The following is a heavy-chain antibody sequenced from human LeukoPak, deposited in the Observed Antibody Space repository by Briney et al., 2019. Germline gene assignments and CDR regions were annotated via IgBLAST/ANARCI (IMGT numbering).Heavy chain of an antibody. D-gene: IGHD1-26*01. J-gene: IGHJ4*02. Sequence: ASVKVSCKASGYTFTSHYLHWVRQAPGQGLEWMGTINPIAGSTTYAQRFQGRVTMTRDMSTSTVYMELSSLSSEDKAVYYCARAHVVGATPPGDYWGQGTLVTVSS. CDR2: INPIAGST. CDR1: GYTFTSHY. V-gene: IGHV1-46*01. CDR3: ARAHVVGATPPGDY.